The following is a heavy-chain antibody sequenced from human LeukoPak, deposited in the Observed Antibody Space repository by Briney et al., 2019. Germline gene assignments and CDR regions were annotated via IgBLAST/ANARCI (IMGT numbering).Heavy chain of an antibody. Sequence: ASVKVSCKASGYTFTSYYMHWVRQAPGQGLEWMGIINPSSGSTSYAQKFQGRVTMTTDTSTSTAYMELRSLRSDDTAVYYCARAPHRVADAFDIWGQGTMVTVSS. CDR3: ARAPHRVADAFDI. CDR1: GYTFTSYY. CDR2: INPSSGST. J-gene: IGHJ3*02. D-gene: IGHD2-15*01. V-gene: IGHV1-46*01.